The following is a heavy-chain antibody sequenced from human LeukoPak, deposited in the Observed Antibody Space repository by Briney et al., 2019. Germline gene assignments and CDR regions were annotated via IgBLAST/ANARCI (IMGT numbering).Heavy chain of an antibody. D-gene: IGHD3-10*01. J-gene: IGHJ6*02. CDR3: ARRADVTLVRGVAYGMDV. CDR2: MNSDGQTT. V-gene: IGHV3-74*01. Sequence: GGSLRLSCAASGFTLSNYWMYWVRQAPGKGPVWVSRMNSDGQTTSYADSVKGRFTISGDNAKNTLYLQLNSLRAEDTAVYYCARRADVTLVRGVAYGMDVWGQGTTVTVSS. CDR1: GFTLSNYW.